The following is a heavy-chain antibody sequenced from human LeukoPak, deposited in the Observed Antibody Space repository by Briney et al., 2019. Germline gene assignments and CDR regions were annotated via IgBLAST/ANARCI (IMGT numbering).Heavy chain of an antibody. J-gene: IGHJ4*02. V-gene: IGHV3-53*01. Sequence: GGSLGFSCAASGFSVSNDYMSWVRQAPGKGLEWVSVIHTDGTTYYADSVKGRFTISRDNYRNALILYMDRLGAEDTAIYYCARDRPWGGLNGFDYWGQGTLVTVSS. CDR3: ARDRPWGGLNGFDY. CDR1: GFSVSNDY. D-gene: IGHD6-6*01. CDR2: IHTDGTT.